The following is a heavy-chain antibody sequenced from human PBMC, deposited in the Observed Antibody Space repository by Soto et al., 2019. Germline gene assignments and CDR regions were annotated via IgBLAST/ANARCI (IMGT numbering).Heavy chain of an antibody. CDR1: GGSISSYY. J-gene: IGHJ4*02. CDR3: ARDHHSSSFYFDY. Sequence: SETLSLTCTVSGGSISSYYWSWIRQPPGKGLEWIGYIYYSGSTNYNPSLKSRVTISVDTSKNQFSLKLSSVTAADTAVYYCARDHHSSSFYFDYWGQGTLVTVS. V-gene: IGHV4-59*01. CDR2: IYYSGST. D-gene: IGHD6-13*01.